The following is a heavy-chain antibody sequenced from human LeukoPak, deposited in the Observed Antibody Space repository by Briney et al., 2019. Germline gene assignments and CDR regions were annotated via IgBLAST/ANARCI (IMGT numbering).Heavy chain of an antibody. CDR2: IKPDGSQR. J-gene: IGHJ4*02. Sequence: SGGSLRLSCAASGFRFRDYWMDWLRQAPRMGLEWVASIKPDGSQRDYVDSVKGRFTISRDNAQNSLYLQMNSLRVEDTAVYYCARDDASSSFTYRGQGALVTVSS. V-gene: IGHV3-7*01. CDR3: ARDDASSSFTY. CDR1: GFRFRDYW. D-gene: IGHD3-16*01.